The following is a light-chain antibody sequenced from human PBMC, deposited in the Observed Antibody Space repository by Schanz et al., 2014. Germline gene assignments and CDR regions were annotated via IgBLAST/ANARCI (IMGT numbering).Light chain of an antibody. Sequence: EIVLTQSPGTLSLSPGERATLSCRASQSVSSSYLAWYQQKPGQAPRLLIYGASTRATGVPARFSGSGSGTEFTLTINSLQSEDFAVYYCQQYHNRYTFGQGTKLEIK. CDR3: QQYHNRYT. V-gene: IGKV3-15*01. J-gene: IGKJ2*01. CDR1: QSVSSSY. CDR2: GAS.